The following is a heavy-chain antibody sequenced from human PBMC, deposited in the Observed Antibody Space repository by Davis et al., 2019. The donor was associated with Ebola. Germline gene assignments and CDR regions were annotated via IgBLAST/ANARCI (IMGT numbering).Heavy chain of an antibody. D-gene: IGHD1-26*01. V-gene: IGHV3-30-3*01. Sequence: GESLKISCVASGFTFSSYAMHWVRQAPGKGLEWVAVISYDGSNKYYADSVKGRFTISRDNSKNTLYLQMNSLRAEDTAVYYCAREALYIVGANWGQGTLVTVSS. CDR3: AREALYIVGAN. J-gene: IGHJ4*02. CDR1: GFTFSSYA. CDR2: ISYDGSNK.